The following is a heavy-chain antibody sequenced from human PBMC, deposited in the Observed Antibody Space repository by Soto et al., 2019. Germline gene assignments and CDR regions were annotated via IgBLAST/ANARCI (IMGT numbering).Heavy chain of an antibody. CDR2: IWYDGSNK. V-gene: IGHV3-33*01. CDR1: GFTFSSYG. D-gene: IGHD3-10*01. J-gene: IGHJ6*03. Sequence: GGSLRLSCAASGFTFSSYGMHWVRQAPGKGLEWVAVIWYDGSNKYYADSVKGRFTISRDNSKNTLYLQMNSLRTDDTAVYYCARDQLNDGLYYYGSESYPSRSYYYYYYLDVWGKGTTVTVSS. CDR3: ARDQLNDGLYYYGSESYPSRSYYYYYYLDV.